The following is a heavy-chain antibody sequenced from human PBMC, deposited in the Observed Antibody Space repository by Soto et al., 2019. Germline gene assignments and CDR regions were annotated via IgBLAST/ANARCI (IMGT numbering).Heavy chain of an antibody. D-gene: IGHD2-2*01. J-gene: IGHJ3*01. CDR1: GFTFSSYD. CDR2: IKQDGGDK. CDR3: ARPQYLPDDVFDV. V-gene: IGHV3-7*01. Sequence: GGSLRLSCAASGFTFSSYDMIWVRQAPGRGLEWVASIKQDGGDKYYLGDVKGRFTVSRDNAKNTLYLQMSSLRAEDTAVYYCARPQYLPDDVFDVWGRGTVVTVSS.